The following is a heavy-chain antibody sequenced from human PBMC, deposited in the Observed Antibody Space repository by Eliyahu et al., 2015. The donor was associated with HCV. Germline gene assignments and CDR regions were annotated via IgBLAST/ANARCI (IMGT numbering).Heavy chain of an antibody. J-gene: IGHJ6*02. Sequence: QVQLVQSGAEVKKPGSSVKVSCKASXGTFSSYAISWVRQAPGQGLEWMGGIIPIFGTANYAQKFQGRVTITADKSTSTAYMELSSLRSEDTAVYYCARLDTAGGFYYYGMDVWGQGTTVTVSS. CDR3: ARLDTAGGFYYYGMDV. CDR1: XGTFSSYA. V-gene: IGHV1-69*06. D-gene: IGHD5-18*01. CDR2: IIPIFGTA.